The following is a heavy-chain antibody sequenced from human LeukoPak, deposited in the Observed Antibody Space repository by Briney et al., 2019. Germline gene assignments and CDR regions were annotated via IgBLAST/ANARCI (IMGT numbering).Heavy chain of an antibody. Sequence: GGSLRLSCAAYGFTFSSFYMHWVRQPTGQGLEWVSTIGTASDTYYPGSVEGRFTLSRDNAKNSLYLQLNSLASGDTAVYYCARGPPRGKYYYLDVWGKGTTVTVSS. CDR2: IGTASDT. D-gene: IGHD1-1*01. V-gene: IGHV3-13*01. CDR3: ARGPPRGKYYYLDV. J-gene: IGHJ6*03. CDR1: GFTFSSFY.